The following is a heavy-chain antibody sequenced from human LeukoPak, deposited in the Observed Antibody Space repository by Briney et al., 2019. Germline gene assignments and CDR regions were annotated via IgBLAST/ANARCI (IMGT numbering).Heavy chain of an antibody. D-gene: IGHD2-15*01. V-gene: IGHV4-34*01. J-gene: IGHJ4*02. CDR2: INHSGST. CDR1: GGSFSGYY. Sequence: PSETLSLTCAVYGGSFSGYYWSWIRQPPGKGLEWIGEINHSGSTNYNLSLKSRVTISVDTSKNQFSLKLSSVTAADTAVYYCARGGVGVPAIDYWAREPWSPSPQ. CDR3: ARGGVGVPAIDY.